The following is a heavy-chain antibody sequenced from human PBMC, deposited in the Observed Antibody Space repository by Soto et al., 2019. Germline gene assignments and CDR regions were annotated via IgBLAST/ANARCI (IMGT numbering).Heavy chain of an antibody. D-gene: IGHD1-7*01. CDR2: IRNIANSYTT. CDR3: ARRITGTPPADGGS. J-gene: IGHJ5*02. V-gene: IGHV3-72*01. Sequence: EVQLVESGGALVQPGGSLRLSCAVSRFTFSDHYMDWVRQAPGKGLEWVGRIRNIANSYTTDYAASVKGRFTISRDDSKNSLVPQMNSRKTGDTAMYYSARRITGTPPADGGSWGQGILVTVSS. CDR1: RFTFSDHY.